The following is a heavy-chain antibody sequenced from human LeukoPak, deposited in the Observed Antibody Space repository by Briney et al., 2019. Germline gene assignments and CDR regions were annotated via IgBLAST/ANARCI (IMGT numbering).Heavy chain of an antibody. J-gene: IGHJ4*02. D-gene: IGHD1-1*01. CDR2: ISGSGVTT. CDR3: AKSPGQIQLDYFDY. V-gene: IGHV3-23*01. CDR1: GFTFNNYA. Sequence: GGSLRLSCAASGFTFNNYAMSCVRQAPGMGLEWVSTISGSGVTTYYADSVRGRFTISRDNSKTTLYLQLDSLRPEDMAIYYCAKSPGQIQLDYFDYWGQGTLVTVSS.